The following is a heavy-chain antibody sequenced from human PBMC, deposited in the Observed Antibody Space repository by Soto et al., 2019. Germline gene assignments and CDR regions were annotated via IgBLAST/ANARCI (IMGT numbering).Heavy chain of an antibody. Sequence: PSETLSLTCTVSGGSLSSYYWTWIRQPPGKGLEWIGYIYSSGSTNYNPSLESRVTISVDTSRSLLSLKLSSVTAADTAVYYCARHSNRGSYYLDYWGQGTLVTIS. CDR3: ARHSNRGSYYLDY. CDR1: GGSLSSYY. J-gene: IGHJ4*01. CDR2: IYSSGST. D-gene: IGHD1-26*01. V-gene: IGHV4-59*08.